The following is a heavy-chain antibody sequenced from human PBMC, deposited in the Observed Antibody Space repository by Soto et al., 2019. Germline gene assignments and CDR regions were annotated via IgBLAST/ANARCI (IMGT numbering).Heavy chain of an antibody. D-gene: IGHD3-3*01. CDR3: ARGLTHYDFWSGYHRDYYYGMDV. CDR1: GGSIISYY. J-gene: IGHJ6*02. V-gene: IGHV4-4*07. CDR2: IYTSGST. Sequence: SATLSLTCTVSGGSIISYYWIWIRQAAGKGLEWIGRIYTSGSTNYNPSLKSRVTMSVDTSKNQFSLKLSSVTAADTAVYYCARGLTHYDFWSGYHRDYYYGMDVWGQGTTVTVSS.